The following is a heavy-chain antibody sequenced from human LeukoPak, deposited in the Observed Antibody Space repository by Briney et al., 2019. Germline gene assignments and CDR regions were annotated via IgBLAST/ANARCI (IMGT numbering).Heavy chain of an antibody. CDR3: ARLCGSGSYSCGMDV. V-gene: IGHV4-59*08. CDR1: GGSISSHY. D-gene: IGHD3-10*01. J-gene: IGHJ6*02. CDR2: IYYSGST. Sequence: SETLSLTCTVSGGSISSHYCSWIRQPPGKGLEWIGYIYYSGSTNYNPSLKSRVTISVDTSKNQFSLKLSSVTAADTAVYYCARLCGSGSYSCGMDVWGQGTTVTVSS.